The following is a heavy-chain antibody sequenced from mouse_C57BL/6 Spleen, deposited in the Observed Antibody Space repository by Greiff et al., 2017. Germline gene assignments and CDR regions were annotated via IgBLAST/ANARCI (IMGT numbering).Heavy chain of an antibody. D-gene: IGHD1-1*02. Sequence: EVKLMESGEGLVKPGGSLKLSCAASGFTFSSYAMSWVRQTPEKRLEWVAYISSGGDYIYYADTVKGRFTISRDNARNTLYLQMSSLKSEDTAMYYCTRDRGHGAMDYWGQGTSVTVSS. CDR2: ISSGGDYI. CDR1: GFTFSSYA. V-gene: IGHV5-9-1*02. CDR3: TRDRGHGAMDY. J-gene: IGHJ4*01.